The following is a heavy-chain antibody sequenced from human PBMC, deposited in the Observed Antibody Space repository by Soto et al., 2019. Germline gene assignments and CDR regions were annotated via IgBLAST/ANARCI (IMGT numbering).Heavy chain of an antibody. Sequence: GGSLRLSCTASGFTFGDYAMSWFRQAPGKGLEWVGFIRSKAYGGTTEYAASVKGRFTISRDDSKSIAYLQMNSLKTEDTAVYYCTRGSYCSSTSCYAGSYYYGMDVWGQGTTVTVSS. J-gene: IGHJ6*02. D-gene: IGHD2-2*01. CDR3: TRGSYCSSTSCYAGSYYYGMDV. CDR1: GFTFGDYA. V-gene: IGHV3-49*03. CDR2: IRSKAYGGTT.